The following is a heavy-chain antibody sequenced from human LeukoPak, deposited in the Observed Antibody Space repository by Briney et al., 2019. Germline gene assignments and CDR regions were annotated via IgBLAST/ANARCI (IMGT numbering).Heavy chain of an antibody. D-gene: IGHD4-17*01. CDR2: ISYDGSNK. J-gene: IGHJ4*02. V-gene: IGHV3-30*03. Sequence: GGSLRLSCAASGFTFSSYGMHWVRQAPGKGLEWVAVISYDGSNKYYADSVKGRFTISRDNSKNTLYLQMNSLRAEDTAVYYCARDEYEGTTGFDYWGQGTLVTVSS. CDR3: ARDEYEGTTGFDY. CDR1: GFTFSSYG.